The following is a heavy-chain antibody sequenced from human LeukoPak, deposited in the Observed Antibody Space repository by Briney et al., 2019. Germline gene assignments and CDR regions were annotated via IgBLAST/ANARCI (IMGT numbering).Heavy chain of an antibody. CDR3: ARDRGGDYLYFQH. Sequence: GGSLRLSCAASAFTFSSYGMHWVRQAPGKGLEWVSGINRNGARTGYADSVKGRFTISRDDAKNSLYLQMNSLRAEDTALYYCARDRGGDYLYFQHWGQGTLVTVSS. CDR2: INRNGART. CDR1: AFTFSSYG. D-gene: IGHD2-21*02. V-gene: IGHV3-20*04. J-gene: IGHJ1*01.